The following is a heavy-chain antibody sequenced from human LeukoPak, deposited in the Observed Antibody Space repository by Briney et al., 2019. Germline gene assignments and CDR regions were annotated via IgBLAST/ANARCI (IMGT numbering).Heavy chain of an antibody. Sequence: ASVKVSCKASGGTFSSYAISWVRQAPGQGLEWMGRIIPILGIANYAQKFQGRVTITADKSTSTAYMELSSLRSEDTAVYYCASQDCSSTSCHWGYWGQGTLVTDSS. CDR2: IIPILGIA. CDR1: GGTFSSYA. J-gene: IGHJ4*02. V-gene: IGHV1-69*04. CDR3: ASQDCSSTSCHWGY. D-gene: IGHD2-2*01.